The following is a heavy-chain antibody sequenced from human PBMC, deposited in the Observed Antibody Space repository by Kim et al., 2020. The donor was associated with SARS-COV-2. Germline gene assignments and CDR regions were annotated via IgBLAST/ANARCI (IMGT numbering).Heavy chain of an antibody. Sequence: GGSLRLSCAASGFTFSSYSMNWVRQAPGKGLEWVSSISSSSSYIYYADSVKGRFTISRDNAKNSLYLQMNSLRAEDTAVYYCARDEWGSSAPNYFDYWGQGTLVTVSS. J-gene: IGHJ4*02. V-gene: IGHV3-21*01. CDR1: GFTFSSYS. CDR3: ARDEWGSSAPNYFDY. CDR2: ISSSSSYI. D-gene: IGHD6-13*01.